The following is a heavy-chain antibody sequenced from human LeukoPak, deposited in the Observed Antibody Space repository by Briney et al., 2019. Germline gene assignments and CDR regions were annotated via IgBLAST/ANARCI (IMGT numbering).Heavy chain of an antibody. D-gene: IGHD3-22*01. CDR2: ISYDGSNK. CDR3: ARDGRRPSHYYYDSSGNRPSGMDV. Sequence: GRSLRLSCAASGFTFSSYAMHWVRQAPGKGLEWVAVISYDGSNKYYADSVKGRFTISRDNSKNTLYLQMNSLRAEDTAVYYCARDGRRPSHYYYDSSGNRPSGMDVWGQGTTVTVSS. J-gene: IGHJ6*02. CDR1: GFTFSSYA. V-gene: IGHV3-30-3*01.